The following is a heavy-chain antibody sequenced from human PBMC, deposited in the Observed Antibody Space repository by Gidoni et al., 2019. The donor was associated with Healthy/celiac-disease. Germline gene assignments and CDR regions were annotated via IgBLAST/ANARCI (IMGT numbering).Heavy chain of an antibody. Sequence: EVQLVESGGGLVQPGRSLRLSCAASGFTFDDYAMHWVRQAPGKGLEWFSGISWNSGSIGYADSGKGRFTISRDNAKNSLYLQMNSLRAEDTALYYCAKDSRPHYGDFDYWGQGTLVTVSS. CDR1: GFTFDDYA. D-gene: IGHD3-10*01. J-gene: IGHJ4*02. CDR2: ISWNSGSI. CDR3: AKDSRPHYGDFDY. V-gene: IGHV3-9*01.